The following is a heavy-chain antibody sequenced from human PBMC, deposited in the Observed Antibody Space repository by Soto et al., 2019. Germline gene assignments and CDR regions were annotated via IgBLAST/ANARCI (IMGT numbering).Heavy chain of an antibody. Sequence: QVQLVQSGAEVKKPGASVKVSCKASGYTFTHYGITWVRQAPGQGLEWMGWINSFSGDTNYPQKLQGRLTMTTDTSTHTVYMELRNLRSDDTAGYYCARDLHSGGKYWYFDIWGRGTLVTVSS. CDR2: INSFSGDT. V-gene: IGHV1-18*01. D-gene: IGHD2-15*01. CDR1: GYTFTHYG. J-gene: IGHJ2*01. CDR3: ARDLHSGGKYWYFDI.